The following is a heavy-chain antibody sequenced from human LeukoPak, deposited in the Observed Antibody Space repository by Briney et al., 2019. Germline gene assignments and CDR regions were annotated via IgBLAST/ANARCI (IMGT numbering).Heavy chain of an antibody. D-gene: IGHD6-6*01. CDR3: AKTPTALVRGGYYFDN. V-gene: IGHV4-34*01. Sequence: SETLSLTCAVYGGSFSGYYWNWIRQPPGKGPEWIGEINHSGNTDYNPSLKSRVTISVDTSKNQFSLKLSSVTAADTAVYYCAKTPTALVRGGYYFDNWAQGTPVTVSS. CDR1: GGSFSGYY. CDR2: INHSGNT. J-gene: IGHJ4*02.